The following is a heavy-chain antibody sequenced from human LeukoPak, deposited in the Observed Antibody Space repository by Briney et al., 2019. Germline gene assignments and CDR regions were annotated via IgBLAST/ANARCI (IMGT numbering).Heavy chain of an antibody. CDR2: INHSGST. V-gene: IGHV4-34*01. D-gene: IGHD6-13*01. CDR1: GGSFSGYY. Sequence: PSETLSLTCAVYGGSFSGYYWSWIRQPPGKGLEWIGEINHSGSTNYNPSLKSRVTISVDTSKNQFSLKLSSVTAADTAVYYCARVPYSSSWYYYYYYMDVWGKGTTVTISS. J-gene: IGHJ6*03. CDR3: ARVPYSSSWYYYYYYMDV.